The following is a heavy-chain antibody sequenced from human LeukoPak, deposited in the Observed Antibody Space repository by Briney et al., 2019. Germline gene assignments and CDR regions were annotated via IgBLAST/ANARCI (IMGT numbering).Heavy chain of an antibody. V-gene: IGHV1-69*05. J-gene: IGHJ5*02. CDR1: GGTFSSYA. CDR2: IIPIFGTA. Sequence: ASVKVSCKASGGTFSSYAISWVRQAPGQGLEWMGGIIPIFGTANYAQKFQGRVTITRDTSASTAYMELSSLRSEDTAVYYCARAPMITFGGVIVLNLNWFDPWGQGTLVTVSS. D-gene: IGHD3-16*02. CDR3: ARAPMITFGGVIVLNLNWFDP.